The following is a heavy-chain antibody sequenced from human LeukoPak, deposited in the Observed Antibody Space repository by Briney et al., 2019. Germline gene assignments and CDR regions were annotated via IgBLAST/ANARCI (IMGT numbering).Heavy chain of an antibody. Sequence: ASVKVSCKASGYTFTSYGISWVRQAPGQGLEWMGWISAYNGNTNYAQKPQGRVTMTTDTSTSTAYMELRSLRSDDTAVYYCARGVYCSSTSCLDPWGQGTLVTVSS. D-gene: IGHD2-2*01. CDR2: ISAYNGNT. J-gene: IGHJ5*02. CDR3: ARGVYCSSTSCLDP. V-gene: IGHV1-18*01. CDR1: GYTFTSYG.